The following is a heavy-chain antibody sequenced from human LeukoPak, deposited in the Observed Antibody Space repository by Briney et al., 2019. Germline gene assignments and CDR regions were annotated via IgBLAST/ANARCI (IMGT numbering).Heavy chain of an antibody. CDR1: GGSISSYY. V-gene: IGHV4-59*08. CDR2: IYYSGST. CDR3: ARVVATIDYFDY. J-gene: IGHJ4*02. D-gene: IGHD5-12*01. Sequence: SETLSLTCTVSGGSISSYYWSWIRQPPGKGLEWIGYIYYSGSTNYNPSLKSRVTISVDTSKNQFSLKLSSVTAADTAVYYFARVVATIDYFDYWGQGTLVTVSS.